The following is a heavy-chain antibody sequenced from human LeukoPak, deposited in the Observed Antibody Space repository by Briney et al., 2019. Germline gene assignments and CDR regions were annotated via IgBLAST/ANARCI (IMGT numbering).Heavy chain of an antibody. D-gene: IGHD3-22*01. J-gene: IGHJ4*02. Sequence: ASVEVSCKASGYTFTGYYMHWVRQAPGQGLEWMGWINPNSGGTNHAQKFQGRVTMTRDTSISTAYMELSRLRSDDTAAYYCARWRGYYYNYFDYWGQGTLVTVSS. CDR3: ARWRGYYYNYFDY. CDR1: GYTFTGYY. CDR2: INPNSGGT. V-gene: IGHV1-2*02.